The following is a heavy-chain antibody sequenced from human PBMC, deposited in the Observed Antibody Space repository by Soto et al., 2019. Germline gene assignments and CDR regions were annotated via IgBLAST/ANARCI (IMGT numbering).Heavy chain of an antibody. Sequence: SETLSLTCAVSGGSISSGGYSWSWIRQPPGKGLEWIGYIYHSGSTYYNPSLKSRVTISVDRSKNQFSLKLSSVTAADTAVYYCARGSGYWEGDFDYWGQGTLVTVSS. CDR3: ARGSGYWEGDFDY. D-gene: IGHD3-22*01. J-gene: IGHJ4*02. V-gene: IGHV4-30-2*01. CDR1: GGSISSGGYS. CDR2: IYHSGST.